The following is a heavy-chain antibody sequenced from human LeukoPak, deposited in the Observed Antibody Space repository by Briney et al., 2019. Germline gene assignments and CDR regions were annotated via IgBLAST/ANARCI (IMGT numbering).Heavy chain of an antibody. V-gene: IGHV1-69*13. J-gene: IGHJ6*03. CDR2: IIPIFGTA. D-gene: IGHD2-2*01. CDR3: ARDWWDCSSTSCYLVHYMDV. Sequence: SVKVSCKASGGTFSSYAISWVRQAPGQGLEWMGGIIPIFGTANYAQKFQGRVTITADESTSTAYMELSSLRSEDTAVYYCARDWWDCSSTSCYLVHYMDVWGKGTTVTVSS. CDR1: GGTFSSYA.